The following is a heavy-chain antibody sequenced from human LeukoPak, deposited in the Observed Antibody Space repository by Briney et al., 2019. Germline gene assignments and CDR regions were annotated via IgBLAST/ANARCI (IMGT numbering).Heavy chain of an antibody. J-gene: IGHJ4*02. D-gene: IGHD2-2*01. CDR2: ISGSGGTT. V-gene: IGHV3-23*01. CDR1: GFTVSSNY. CDR3: AKGTCSSKSCYDFDY. Sequence: GGSLRLSCAASGFTVSSNYMSWVRQAPGKGLEWVSAISGSGGTTYYADSVKGRFTISRDNSENTLYLQMNSLRADDTAVYYCAKGTCSSKSCYDFDYWGQGTLVTVSS.